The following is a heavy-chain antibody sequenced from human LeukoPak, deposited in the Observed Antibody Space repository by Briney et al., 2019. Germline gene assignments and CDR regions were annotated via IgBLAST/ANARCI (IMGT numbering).Heavy chain of an antibody. Sequence: PSETLSLTCTVSGGSISNRNYHWGWIRQPPGKGLEWIGEINHSGSTNYNPSLKSRVTISVDTSKNQFSLKLSSVTAADTAVYYCARRPIYSAMGRFDYWGQGTLVTVSS. J-gene: IGHJ4*02. CDR2: INHSGST. D-gene: IGHD5-18*01. V-gene: IGHV4-39*07. CDR3: ARRPIYSAMGRFDY. CDR1: GGSISNRNYH.